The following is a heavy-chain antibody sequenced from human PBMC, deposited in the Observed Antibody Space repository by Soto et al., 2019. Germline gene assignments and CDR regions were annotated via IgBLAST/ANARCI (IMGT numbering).Heavy chain of an antibody. J-gene: IGHJ4*02. CDR2: IIPIFGTA. CDR1: GGTFSSYA. V-gene: IGHV1-69*13. D-gene: IGHD6-19*01. CDR3: AMPPYSSGWPYYFDY. Sequence: ASVNVSCKASGGTFSSYAISWVRQAPGQGLEWMGGIIPIFGTANYAQKFQGRVTITADESTSTAYMELSSLRSEDTAVYYCAMPPYSSGWPYYFDYWGQGTLVTVSS.